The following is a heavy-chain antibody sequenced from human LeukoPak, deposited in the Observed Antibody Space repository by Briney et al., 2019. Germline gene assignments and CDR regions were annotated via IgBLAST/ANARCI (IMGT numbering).Heavy chain of an antibody. CDR3: AKDYNHYYHYIDY. D-gene: IGHD3-16*02. CDR1: GFTFSSYA. J-gene: IGHJ4*02. V-gene: IGHV3-23*01. CDR2: ISGSGGST. Sequence: PGGSLRLSCAASGFTFSSYAMSWVRQAPGKGLEWVSAISGSGGSTYYADSVKGRFTISRDNSKNTLYLQKNSLRAEDTAVYYCAKDYNHYYHYIDYWGQGTLVTVSS.